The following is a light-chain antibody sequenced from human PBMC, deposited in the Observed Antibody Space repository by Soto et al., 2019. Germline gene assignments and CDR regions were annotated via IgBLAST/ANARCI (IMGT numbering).Light chain of an antibody. CDR2: TTN. CDR3: AAWDDSLNGHV. V-gene: IGLV1-44*01. J-gene: IGLJ1*01. CDR1: SSNIGTSS. Sequence: QSVLTQPHSASGSPGQRVTLSSSGSSSNIGTSSVHWFQQLPGTAPKLLISTTNQRPSGVPERFSGSKSGTSASLAISGLQSEDEADYYCAAWDDSLNGHVFGTGTKVTVL.